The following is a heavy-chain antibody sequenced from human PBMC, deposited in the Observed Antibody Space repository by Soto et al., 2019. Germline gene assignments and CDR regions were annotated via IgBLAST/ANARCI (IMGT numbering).Heavy chain of an antibody. Sequence: QVQLVESGGGLVKPGGSLRLSCEVSGLSFSDYYMTWVRHAPGKGLESLSYISGNSMDTNYADSVRGRFTISRDNTKKSLFLQMNNVRAEDTAVYYCATTARYFSNWCQGTLVTVSA. D-gene: IGHD3-9*01. V-gene: IGHV3-11*05. CDR2: ISGNSMDT. CDR3: ATTARYFSN. CDR1: GLSFSDYY. J-gene: IGHJ4*02.